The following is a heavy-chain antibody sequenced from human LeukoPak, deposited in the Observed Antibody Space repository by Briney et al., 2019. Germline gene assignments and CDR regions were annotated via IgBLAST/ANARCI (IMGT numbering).Heavy chain of an antibody. D-gene: IGHD6-13*01. Sequence: SETLSLTCIVSGGSISSGGYYWSWIRQHPGKGLEWIGYIYYSGSTYYNPSLKSRVTISVDTSKNQFSLKLSSVTAADTAVYYCARVGVTIAALVWGQGTMVTVSS. CDR2: IYYSGST. CDR1: GGSISSGGYY. V-gene: IGHV4-31*03. CDR3: ARVGVTIAALV. J-gene: IGHJ3*01.